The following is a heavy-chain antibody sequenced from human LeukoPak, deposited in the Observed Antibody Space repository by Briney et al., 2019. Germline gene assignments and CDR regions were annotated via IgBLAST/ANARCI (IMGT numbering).Heavy chain of an antibody. J-gene: IGHJ4*02. CDR1: GFTFSSYS. CDR2: ISSSSSYI. D-gene: IGHD3-10*01. V-gene: IGHV3-21*04. Sequence: PGGSLRLSCAASGFTFSSYSMNWVRQAPGKGLEWVSSISSSSSYIYYADSVKGRFTISRDNSKNTLYLQMNSLRAEDTAVYYCAKKRPYYYGSGTFGYFDYWGQGTLVTVSS. CDR3: AKKRPYYYGSGTFGYFDY.